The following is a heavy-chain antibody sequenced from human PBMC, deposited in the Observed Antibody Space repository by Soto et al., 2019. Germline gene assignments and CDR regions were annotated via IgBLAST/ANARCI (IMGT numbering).Heavy chain of an antibody. D-gene: IGHD2-2*01. CDR3: ARHLPARFLKFDY. V-gene: IGHV3-11*06. J-gene: IGHJ4*02. Sequence: SGGSLRLSCAASGFTFSDYYMSWIRQAPGKGLEWVSYISSSSSYTNYADSVKGRFTISRDNAKNSLYLQMNSLRAEDTAVYYCARHLPARFLKFDYWGQGTLVTVSS. CDR1: GFTFSDYY. CDR2: ISSSSSYT.